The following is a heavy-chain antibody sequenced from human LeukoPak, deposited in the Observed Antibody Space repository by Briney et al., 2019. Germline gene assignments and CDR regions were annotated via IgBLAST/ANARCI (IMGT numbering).Heavy chain of an antibody. CDR3: ARDPPVGAGGSWFDP. CDR1: GGTFSSYA. D-gene: IGHD1-26*01. Sequence: GASVKVSCKASGGTFSSYAISWVRQAPGQGLEWMGGIIPIFGTANYAQKFQGRVTITADESTSTAYMELSSLRSEDTAVYYCARDPPVGAGGSWFDPWGQGTLVTVSS. J-gene: IGHJ5*02. CDR2: IIPIFGTA. V-gene: IGHV1-69*01.